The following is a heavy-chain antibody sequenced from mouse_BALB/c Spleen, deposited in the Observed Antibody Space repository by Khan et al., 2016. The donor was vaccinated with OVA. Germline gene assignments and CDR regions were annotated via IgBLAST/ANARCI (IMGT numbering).Heavy chain of an antibody. CDR1: GYTFTSYW. J-gene: IGHJ2*01. CDR2: INPTSGYT. CDR3: ARDRIDY. V-gene: IGHV1-7*01. Sequence: QVQLQQSGAELAKPGASVKMSCTASGYTFTSYWMHWIKQRPGQGLEWIGYINPTSGYTDYNQKFKDKATLTADKSSSTAYMQLSSLTSDDSAVYYCARDRIDYWGQGTARTDSS.